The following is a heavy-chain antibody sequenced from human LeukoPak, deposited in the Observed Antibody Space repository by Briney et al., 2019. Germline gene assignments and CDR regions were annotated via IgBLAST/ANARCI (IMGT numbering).Heavy chain of an antibody. CDR3: AKDSIPDGYNSLDY. Sequence: GGSLRLSCEASGFTFSGFATNWVRQAPGKGLEWVALIYSHGGTTYYSDSAKGRFTISRDNSKNTLYLQMNSLRVEDTAIYFCAKDSIPDGYNSLDYWGQGTQVIVSS. D-gene: IGHD5-24*01. J-gene: IGHJ4*02. CDR2: IYSHGGTT. CDR1: GFTFSGFA. V-gene: IGHV3-23*01.